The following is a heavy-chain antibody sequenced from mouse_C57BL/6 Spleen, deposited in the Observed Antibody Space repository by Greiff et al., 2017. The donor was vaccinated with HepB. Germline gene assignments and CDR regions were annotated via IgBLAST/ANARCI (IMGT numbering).Heavy chain of an antibody. J-gene: IGHJ4*01. Sequence: VQLQQSGPVLVKPGASVKMSCKASGYTFTDYYMNWVKQSHGKSLEWIGVINPYNGGTSYNQKFKGKATLTVDKSSSTAYMELNSLTSEDSAVYYCARREGTGYDMDYWGQGTSVTVSS. CDR2: INPYNGGT. V-gene: IGHV1-19*01. CDR1: GYTFTDYY. CDR3: ARREGTGYDMDY. D-gene: IGHD2-14*01.